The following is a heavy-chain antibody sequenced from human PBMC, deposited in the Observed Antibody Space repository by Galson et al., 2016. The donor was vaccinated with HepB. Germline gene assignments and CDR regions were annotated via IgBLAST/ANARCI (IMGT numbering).Heavy chain of an antibody. D-gene: IGHD3-22*01. V-gene: IGHV1-2*04. CDR3: ARSSGSYDQPFDY. CDR2: VNPKTGGT. CDR1: GYTFTSFG. Sequence: SVKVSCKASGYTFTSFGITWVRQAPGQGLEWMGRVNPKTGGTNSAQKFQGWVTMSRDTSIITAYMELSRLRSDDTAVYYCARSSGSYDQPFDYWGQGTLVTVSP. J-gene: IGHJ4*02.